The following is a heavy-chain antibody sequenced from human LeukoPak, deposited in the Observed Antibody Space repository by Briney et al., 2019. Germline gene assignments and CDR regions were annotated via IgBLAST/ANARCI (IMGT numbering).Heavy chain of an antibody. J-gene: IGHJ4*02. CDR3: ASLTYVWGSYRYTAVDY. CDR1: GFTFSSYE. CDR2: ISGGGETM. V-gene: IGHV3-48*03. Sequence: GGSLRLSCVASGFTFSSYEMNWVRQAPGKGLEWLSYISGGGETMFYVDSVKGRFTISRDNSKNTLYLQMNSLRAEDTAVYYCASLTYVWGSYRYTAVDYWGQGTLVTVSS. D-gene: IGHD3-16*02.